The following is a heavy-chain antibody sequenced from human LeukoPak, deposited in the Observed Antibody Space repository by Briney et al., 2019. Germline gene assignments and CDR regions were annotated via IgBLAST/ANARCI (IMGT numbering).Heavy chain of an antibody. CDR1: GYTFTGYY. D-gene: IGHD2-2*02. Sequence: ASVKVSCKASGYTFTGYYMHWVRQAPGQGLEWMGWINPNSGGTNYAQKFQGRVTMTRDTSISTAYMELSRPRSDDTAVYYCARARDRTCSSTSCYTGPPWFDPWGQGTLVTVSS. CDR3: ARARDRTCSSTSCYTGPPWFDP. V-gene: IGHV1-2*02. J-gene: IGHJ5*02. CDR2: INPNSGGT.